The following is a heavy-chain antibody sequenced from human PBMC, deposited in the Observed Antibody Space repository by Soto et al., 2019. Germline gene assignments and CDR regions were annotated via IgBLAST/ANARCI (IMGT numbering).Heavy chain of an antibody. CDR2: ITVSGDNT. J-gene: IGHJ4*02. CDR3: AKGIAARLVDY. Sequence: EVQLVESGGGLVQPGGSLRLSCAASGFTFGSYVMSWVRQTPGRGLEWVSVITVSGDNTYYTDSVQGRFTISRDNSKSTLSLLMNSLRVEDTAIYYCAKGIAARLVDYWGQGTLVTVSS. CDR1: GFTFGSYV. D-gene: IGHD6-6*01. V-gene: IGHV3-23*04.